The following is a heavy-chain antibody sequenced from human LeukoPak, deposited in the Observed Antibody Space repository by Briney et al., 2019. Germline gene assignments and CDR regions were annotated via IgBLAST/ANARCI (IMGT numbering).Heavy chain of an antibody. CDR2: INWNGGST. Sequence: EGSLRLSCAASGFTFDDYGMSWVRQAPGKGLEWVSGINWNGGSTGYADSVKGRFTISRDNAKNSPYLQMNSLRAEDTALYYCAREGGSGSYFDYWGQGTLVTVSS. D-gene: IGHD3-22*01. CDR3: AREGGSGSYFDY. CDR1: GFTFDDYG. J-gene: IGHJ4*02. V-gene: IGHV3-20*04.